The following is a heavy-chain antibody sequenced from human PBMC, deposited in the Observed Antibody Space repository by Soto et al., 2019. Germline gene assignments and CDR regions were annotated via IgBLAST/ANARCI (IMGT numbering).Heavy chain of an antibody. CDR1: GGSFSGHY. J-gene: IGHJ2*01. CDR3: ARGGRNWAGIRRPLGNWYFDL. Sequence: QVQLQQWGAGLLKPSETLSLTCAVYGGSFSGHYWSWIRQPPGRGLEWIGETNHSGSTSYNPSLKRRVTISVDTSKNQFSLKLSSVTAADTAVYYCARGGRNWAGIRRPLGNWYFDLWGRGTLVTVSS. V-gene: IGHV4-34*01. CDR2: TNHSGST. D-gene: IGHD7-27*01.